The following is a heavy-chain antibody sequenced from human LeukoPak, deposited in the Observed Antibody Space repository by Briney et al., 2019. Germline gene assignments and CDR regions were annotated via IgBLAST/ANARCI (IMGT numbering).Heavy chain of an antibody. V-gene: IGHV1-18*01. D-gene: IGHD3-9*01. CDR1: GYTFTSYG. Sequence: ASVKVSCKASGYTFTSYGISWVRQAPGQGLEWMGWISAYNGNTNYAQKLQGRVTMTTDTSTSTAYMELRSLRSDDTAVYYCARNAKYYDILTGYYYYYMDVWGKGTTVTISS. CDR2: ISAYNGNT. J-gene: IGHJ6*03. CDR3: ARNAKYYDILTGYYYYYMDV.